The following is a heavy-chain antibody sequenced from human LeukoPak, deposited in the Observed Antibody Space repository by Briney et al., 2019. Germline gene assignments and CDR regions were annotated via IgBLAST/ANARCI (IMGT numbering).Heavy chain of an antibody. D-gene: IGHD3-16*01. CDR2: FNPKSGVT. V-gene: IGHV1-2*02. CDR1: ADTFTGYF. Sequence: ASVKVSCKGSADTFTGYFVHWLRQAPGQGLEWMGWFNPKSGVTKYAQDFEGRVTMGWDTSLTTAYMELSKLTSYDTAVYYCTRGWGSLYYFDYWGQGTLVIVSS. J-gene: IGHJ4*02. CDR3: TRGWGSLYYFDY.